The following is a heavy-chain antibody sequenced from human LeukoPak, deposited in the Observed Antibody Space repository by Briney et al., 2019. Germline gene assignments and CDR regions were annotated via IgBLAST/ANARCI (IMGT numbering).Heavy chain of an antibody. D-gene: IGHD1-26*01. CDR3: ARAGYSGSYSYFDY. CDR2: IYTSGST. CDR1: GGSIRDYY. Sequence: SETLSLTCTVSGGSIRDYYWSWIRQPAGKGLEWIGRIYTSGSTNYNPSLKSRVTISVDKSKNQFSLKLSSVTAADTAVYYCARAGYSGSYSYFDYWGQGTLVTVSS. V-gene: IGHV4-4*07. J-gene: IGHJ4*02.